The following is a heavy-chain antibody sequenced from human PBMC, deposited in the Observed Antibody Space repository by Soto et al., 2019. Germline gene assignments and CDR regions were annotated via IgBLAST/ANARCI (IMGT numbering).Heavy chain of an antibody. Sequence: EVQLVESGGGLIQPGGYLRLSCAASGFTVSSNYMSWVRQATGKGLEWVSVIYSGGSTYYADSVKGRFTISRDNSKNTLYLQMNGLRAEDTAVYYCARDRVESGYPEYFQHWGRGTLVTVSS. V-gene: IGHV3-53*01. CDR1: GFTVSSNY. D-gene: IGHD3-22*01. CDR3: ARDRVESGYPEYFQH. J-gene: IGHJ1*01. CDR2: IYSGGST.